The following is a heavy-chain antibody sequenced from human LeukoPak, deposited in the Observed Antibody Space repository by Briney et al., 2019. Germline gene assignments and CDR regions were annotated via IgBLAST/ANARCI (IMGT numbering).Heavy chain of an antibody. CDR3: ARAGVYGSGSYDNWFDP. CDR1: GGSFSSGGYS. CDR2: IYHSGST. V-gene: IGHV4-30-2*01. Sequence: SETLSLTCAVSGGSFSSGGYSWSWIRQPPGKGLEWIGYIYHSGSTYYNPSLKSRVTISVDRSKNQFSLKLSSVTAADTAVYYCARAGVYGSGSYDNWFDPWGQGTLVTVSS. D-gene: IGHD3-10*01. J-gene: IGHJ5*02.